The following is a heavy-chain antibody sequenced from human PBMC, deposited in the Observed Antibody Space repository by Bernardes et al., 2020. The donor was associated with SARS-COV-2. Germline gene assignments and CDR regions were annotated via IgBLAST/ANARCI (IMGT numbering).Heavy chain of an antibody. Sequence: GGSLRLSCAASGFTFSSYAMSWVRQAPGKGLEWVSAISGSGGSTYYADSVKGRFTISRDNSKKTLYLQMNSLRAEDTAVYYCAKDLERVPAAMAYGGQGTLVTVSS. CDR2: ISGSGGST. CDR1: GFTFSSYA. J-gene: IGHJ4*02. V-gene: IGHV3-23*01. D-gene: IGHD2-2*01. CDR3: AKDLERVPAAMAY.